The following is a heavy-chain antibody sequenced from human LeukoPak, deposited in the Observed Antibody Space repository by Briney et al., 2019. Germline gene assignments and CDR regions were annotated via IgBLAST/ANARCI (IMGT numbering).Heavy chain of an antibody. J-gene: IGHJ5*02. V-gene: IGHV4-31*03. CDR2: IHYSGST. CDR1: GGSISSGDYY. Sequence: SETLSLTCTVSGGSISSGDYYWNWIRQHPGQGLEWIGYIHYSGSTYYNPSLKSRVTISVDTSKNQFSLKLSSVTAADTAVYYCATGGGRIAARPLFGRHQNWFDPWGQGTLVTVSS. D-gene: IGHD6-6*01. CDR3: ATGGGRIAARPLFGRHQNWFDP.